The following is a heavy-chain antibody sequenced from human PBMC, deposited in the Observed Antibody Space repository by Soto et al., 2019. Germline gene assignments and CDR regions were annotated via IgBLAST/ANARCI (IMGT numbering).Heavy chain of an antibody. J-gene: IGHJ4*02. CDR2: INPSIGTT. Sequence: ASVKVSCKASGYTFTSYYMHWVRQAPGQGLEWMGVINPSIGTTTYAQKFQGRVTMTRDTSTSTVYMEVSSLRSEDTAVYYCASTLGARFDYWGQGTLVTVSS. CDR1: GYTFTSYY. D-gene: IGHD1-26*01. CDR3: ASTLGARFDY. V-gene: IGHV1-46*03.